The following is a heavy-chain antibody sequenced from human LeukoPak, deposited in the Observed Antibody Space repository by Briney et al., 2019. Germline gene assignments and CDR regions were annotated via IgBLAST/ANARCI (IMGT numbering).Heavy chain of an antibody. V-gene: IGHV3-23*01. CDR3: AGDRNSDWYSPLDY. J-gene: IGHJ4*02. CDR1: GFTFSSYA. D-gene: IGHD6-19*01. Sequence: GGSLRLSCAASGFTFSSYAMSWVRQAPGKGLEWVSAISGSGGSTYYADSVKGRFTISRDNSRNTVYMQMDSLRAEDTAIYYCAGDRNSDWYSPLDYWGQGSQVTVSP. CDR2: ISGSGGST.